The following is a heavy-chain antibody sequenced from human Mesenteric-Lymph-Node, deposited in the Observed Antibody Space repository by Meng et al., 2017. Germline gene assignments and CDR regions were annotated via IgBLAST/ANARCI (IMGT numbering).Heavy chain of an antibody. Sequence: SVKVSCKASGGTFSSYAISWVRQAPGQGLEWMGGIIPIFGTANYAQKFQGRVTITADESTSTTYMELRSLRSDDTAVYYCARFLLGSSSWSNVYYFDYWGQGTLVTVSS. CDR2: IIPIFGTA. D-gene: IGHD6-13*01. CDR3: ARFLLGSSSWSNVYYFDY. V-gene: IGHV1-69*13. CDR1: GGTFSSYA. J-gene: IGHJ4*02.